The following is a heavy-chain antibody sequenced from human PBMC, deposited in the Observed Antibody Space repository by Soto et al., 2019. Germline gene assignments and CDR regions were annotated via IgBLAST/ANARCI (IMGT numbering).Heavy chain of an antibody. J-gene: IGHJ2*01. CDR2: IWYDGSIK. Sequence: QVQLVESGGGVVQPGRSLRLSCGASGFTFNTYAMHWVRQAPGKGLEWVAVIWYDGSIKYYADSVKGRFTISRDNSENTLYLLVNSLRADDTAVYYWARGPPYSSSWYWYLDLWGRGTLVTVSS. CDR1: GFTFNTYA. CDR3: ARGPPYSSSWYWYLDL. D-gene: IGHD6-13*01. V-gene: IGHV3-33*01.